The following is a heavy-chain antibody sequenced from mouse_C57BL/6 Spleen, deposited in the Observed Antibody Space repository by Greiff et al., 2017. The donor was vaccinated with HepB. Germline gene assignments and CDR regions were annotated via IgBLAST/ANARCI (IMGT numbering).Heavy chain of an antibody. D-gene: IGHD2-1*01. Sequence: QVQLQQPGAELVRPGSSVKLSCKASGYTFTSYWMDWVKQRPGQGLEWIGNIYPSDSETHYNQKFKDKATLTVDKSSSTAYMQLSSLTSEDSAVYYCARSYYGNYGWFAYWGQGTLVTVSA. CDR2: IYPSDSET. J-gene: IGHJ3*01. CDR3: ARSYYGNYGWFAY. CDR1: GYTFTSYW. V-gene: IGHV1-61*01.